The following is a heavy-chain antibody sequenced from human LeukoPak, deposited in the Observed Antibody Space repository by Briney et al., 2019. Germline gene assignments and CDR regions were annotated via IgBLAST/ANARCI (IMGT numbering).Heavy chain of an antibody. CDR1: GYTFTSYG. V-gene: IGHV1-18*01. D-gene: IGHD3-10*01. J-gene: IGHJ4*02. Sequence: ASVKVSCKASGYTFTSYGISWVRQAPGQGLEWMGWISAYNGNTNYAQKLQGRVTMTTDTSTSTAYMELRSLRSDDTAVYYCARATEYYYGSGSYYRWIRDFDYWGQGTLVTVSS. CDR3: ARATEYYYGSGSYYRWIRDFDY. CDR2: ISAYNGNT.